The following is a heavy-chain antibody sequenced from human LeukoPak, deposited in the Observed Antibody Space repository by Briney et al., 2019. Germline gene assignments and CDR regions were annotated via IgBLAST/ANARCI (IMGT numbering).Heavy chain of an antibody. CDR3: ARSRYGSGSYSFDH. CDR2: ISLDGSDK. J-gene: IGHJ4*02. CDR1: GFTFSNYA. V-gene: IGHV3-30-3*01. D-gene: IGHD3-10*01. Sequence: PGGSLRLSCAASGFTFSNYAMHWVRQAPGKGLEWVAVISLDGSDKYYGDSVKGRFTISRDNSKNTLFLEMNSLRPEDTAVYYCARSRYGSGSYSFDHWGQGTLVTVSS.